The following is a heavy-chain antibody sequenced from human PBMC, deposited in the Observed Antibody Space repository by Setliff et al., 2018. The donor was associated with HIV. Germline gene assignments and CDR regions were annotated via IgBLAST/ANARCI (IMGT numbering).Heavy chain of an antibody. CDR2: ISSRGSTI. CDR1: GLTFSSYA. CDR3: ARSPYGDYGLDY. V-gene: IGHV3-11*04. D-gene: IGHD4-17*01. J-gene: IGHJ4*02. Sequence: GGSLRLSCAASGLTFSSYAMSWIRQAPGKGLEWVSYISSRGSTIYYADSVKGRFTISRDNAKNSLYLQMNTLRAEDTAVYLCARSPYGDYGLDYWGQGTQVTVSS.